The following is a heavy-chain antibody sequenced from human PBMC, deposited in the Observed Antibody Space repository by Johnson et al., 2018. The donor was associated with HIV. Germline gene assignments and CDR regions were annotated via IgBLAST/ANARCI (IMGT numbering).Heavy chain of an antibody. J-gene: IGHJ3*02. D-gene: IGHD3/OR15-3a*01. V-gene: IGHV3-11*04. CDR2: ISSSGGTI. CDR3: ARDGRGLDAFDI. CDR1: EFILSDYY. Sequence: QVQLVESGGALVKPGGSLRLSCGASEFILSDYYISWVRQAPEKGLEWISYISSSGGTIFYADSVKGRFIISRDIAKNTLYLQMNSLRAEDTAVYYCARDGRGLDAFDIWGQGTVVTVSS.